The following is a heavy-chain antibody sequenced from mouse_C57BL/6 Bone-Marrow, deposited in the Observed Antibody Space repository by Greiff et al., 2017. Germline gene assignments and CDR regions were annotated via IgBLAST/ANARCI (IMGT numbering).Heavy chain of an antibody. J-gene: IGHJ2*01. V-gene: IGHV1-50*01. Sequence: QVQLQQPGAELVKPGASVKLSCKASGYTFTSYWMQWVKQRPGQGLEWIGEIDPSDSYTNYNQKFKGKATLTVDTSSSTAYMQLRSLLSADSAVYYCASYGGYYFDYWGQGTTLTVSS. D-gene: IGHD1-2*01. CDR1: GYTFTSYW. CDR3: ASYGGYYFDY. CDR2: IDPSDSYT.